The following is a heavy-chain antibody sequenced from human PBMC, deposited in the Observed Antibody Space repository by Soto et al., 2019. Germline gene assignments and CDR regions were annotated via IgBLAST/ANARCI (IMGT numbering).Heavy chain of an antibody. V-gene: IGHV3-33*01. D-gene: IGHD3-10*01. CDR2: IWYDGSNK. J-gene: IGHJ4*02. CDR1: GFTFSSYG. CDR3: ARSFGPQGYFDY. Sequence: PGGSLRLSCAASGFTFSSYGMHWVRQAPGKGLEWVAVIWYDGSNKYYADSVKGRFTISRDNSKNTLYLQMNSLRAEDTAVYYCARSFGPQGYFDYWGQGTLVTVSS.